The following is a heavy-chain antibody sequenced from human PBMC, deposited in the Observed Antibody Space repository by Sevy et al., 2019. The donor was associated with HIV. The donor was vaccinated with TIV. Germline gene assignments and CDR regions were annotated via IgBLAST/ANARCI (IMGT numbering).Heavy chain of an antibody. J-gene: IGHJ4*02. Sequence: GGSLRLSCAASGLTFDTIGMSWVRQAPGKGLEWVAGITSGGATYYADPVKGRFNVSRDNSRNTLYLQLNSLRADDTAVFYCAGGDTPLITDLDYWGQGTLVTVSS. V-gene: IGHV3-23*01. CDR2: ITSGGAT. CDR3: AGGDTPLITDLDY. D-gene: IGHD3-16*01. CDR1: GLTFDTIG.